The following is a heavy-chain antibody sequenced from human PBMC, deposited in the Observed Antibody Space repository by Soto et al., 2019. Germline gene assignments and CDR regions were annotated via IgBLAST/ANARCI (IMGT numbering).Heavy chain of an antibody. CDR3: ARVPFGVGEWFDP. CDR2: IYNTGTT. V-gene: IGHV4-31*03. J-gene: IGHJ5*02. D-gene: IGHD3-10*01. Sequence: QVQLQESGPGLVKPSQTLSLTCTVSGGSVSSDGYYWGWIRQLPGKGLEWIGYIYNTGTTYYNPYLMSRLSISLGTSKNQFSLKLNSVTAADTAVYYCARVPFGVGEWFDPWGQGTLVTVSS. CDR1: GGSVSSDGYY.